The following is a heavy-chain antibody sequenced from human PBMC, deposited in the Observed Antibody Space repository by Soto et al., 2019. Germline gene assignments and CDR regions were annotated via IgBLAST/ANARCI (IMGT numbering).Heavy chain of an antibody. V-gene: IGHV4-39*01. D-gene: IGHD3-22*01. J-gene: IGHJ6*02. CDR1: GGSISSSSYY. CDR2: IYYSGST. CDR3: ARGNNHYDSRRLYYYYYGMDV. Sequence: PSETLSLTCTVSGGSISSSSYYWGWIRQPPGKGLEWIGSIYYSGSTYYNPSLKSRVTISVDTSKNQFSLKLSSVTAADTAVYYCARGNNHYDSRRLYYYYYGMDVWGQGTTVTVSS.